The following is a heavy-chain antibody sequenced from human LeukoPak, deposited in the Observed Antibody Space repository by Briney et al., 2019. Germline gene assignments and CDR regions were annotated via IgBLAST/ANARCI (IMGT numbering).Heavy chain of an antibody. CDR3: VRVGSVAGFDYLDY. V-gene: IGHV3-72*01. CDR2: SRNKAKSYTT. CDR1: GFTFSDHF. D-gene: IGHD6-19*01. J-gene: IGHJ4*02. Sequence: GGSLRLSCAVSGFTFSDHFLDWVRQAPGNGLEWVGRSRNKAKSYTTEYAASVKGRFTISRDDSKNSLYLQMNSLKTEDTAVYYCVRVGSVAGFDYLDYWGQGTLVTVSS.